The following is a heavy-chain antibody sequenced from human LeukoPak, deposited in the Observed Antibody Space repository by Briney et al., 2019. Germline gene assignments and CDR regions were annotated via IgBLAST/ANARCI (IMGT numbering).Heavy chain of an antibody. Sequence: GTSLRLSCAASGFTFTTYAIHWVRPAPGKGLEWVAVMSYDGNNKYYADSVKGRFTISRDNTKNTMYLQMNSLRAEDTAVYYCARDGDAAIRGVNFDYWGQGTLVTVSS. CDR3: ARDGDAAIRGVNFDY. CDR1: GFTFTTYA. D-gene: IGHD3-10*01. CDR2: MSYDGNNK. V-gene: IGHV3-30-3*01. J-gene: IGHJ4*02.